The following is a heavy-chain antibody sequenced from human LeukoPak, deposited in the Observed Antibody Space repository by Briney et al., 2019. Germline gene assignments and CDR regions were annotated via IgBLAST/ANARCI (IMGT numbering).Heavy chain of an antibody. CDR3: AKEELRRITMWGYMDV. CDR2: IRYDGSKK. CDR1: GFTFSSYG. V-gene: IGHV3-30*02. D-gene: IGHD3-10*02. Sequence: PGGSLRLSCVASGFTFSSYGMHWVRQAPGKGLEWVAFIRYDGSKKYYTDSVKGRFTISRDNSKNTLYLQMNSLSAEDTAFYYCAKEELRRITMWGYMDVWGKGTTVTISS. J-gene: IGHJ6*03.